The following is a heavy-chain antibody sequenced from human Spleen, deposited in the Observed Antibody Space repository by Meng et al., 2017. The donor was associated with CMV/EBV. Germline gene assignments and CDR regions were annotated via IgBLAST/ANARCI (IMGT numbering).Heavy chain of an antibody. Sequence: ASVFTFTGYYIHWVRQAPGQGLEWVGWINPHGDVTKYGQQFQGRVTMTRDTSTSSAYMELASLRSDDTAVYFCTRRPLGSTNPFDSWGQGTLVTVSS. CDR3: TRRPLGSTNPFDS. CDR1: VFTFTGYY. V-gene: IGHV1-2*02. D-gene: IGHD1-26*01. CDR2: INPHGDVT. J-gene: IGHJ4*02.